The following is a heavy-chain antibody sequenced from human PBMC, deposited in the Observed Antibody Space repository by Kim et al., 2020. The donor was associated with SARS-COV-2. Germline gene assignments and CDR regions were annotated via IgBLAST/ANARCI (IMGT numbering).Heavy chain of an antibody. D-gene: IGHD6-19*01. Sequence: SETLSLTCTVSGGSISSSSYYWGWIRQPPGKGLEWIGSMYYSGTTYYNPSLKSRVTISLDTSKNQFSLKLSSVTAANTAVYYCVREKPFYSSGWYGYFDYWVQGTLVTVSS. CDR3: VREKPFYSSGWYGYFDY. CDR1: GGSISSSSYY. J-gene: IGHJ4*02. CDR2: MYYSGTT. V-gene: IGHV4-39*02.